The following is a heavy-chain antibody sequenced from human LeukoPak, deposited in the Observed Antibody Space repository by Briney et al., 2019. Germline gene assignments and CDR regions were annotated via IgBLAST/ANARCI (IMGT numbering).Heavy chain of an antibody. CDR2: IWYDGTNK. V-gene: IGHV3-33*01. J-gene: IGHJ4*02. CDR3: ARKNVAASDY. Sequence: PGGSLRLSCAASGFTFRSYGMHWVRQAPGKGLEWVAVIWYDGTNKDYAESVKGRFTISRDDSKNTLYLQMNSLRAEDTAVYYCARKNVAASDYWGQGTRVTVSS. CDR1: GFTFRSYG. D-gene: IGHD6-13*01.